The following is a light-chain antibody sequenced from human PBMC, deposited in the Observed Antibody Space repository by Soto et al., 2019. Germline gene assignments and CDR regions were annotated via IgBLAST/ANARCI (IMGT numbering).Light chain of an antibody. Sequence: EIVMTQSPATLSVSPGERATLSCRASQSVSSNLAWYQQKPGQAPRVLIYGASTRATGIPARFSGSGSGTEFTLTISSLQSEDFAVYYCQQYDNWPRTFGQETKVDI. CDR1: QSVSSN. CDR3: QQYDNWPRT. CDR2: GAS. V-gene: IGKV3-15*01. J-gene: IGKJ1*01.